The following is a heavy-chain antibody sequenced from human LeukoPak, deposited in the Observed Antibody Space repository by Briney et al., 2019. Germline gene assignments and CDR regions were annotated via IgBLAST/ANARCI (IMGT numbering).Heavy chain of an antibody. D-gene: IGHD1-26*01. Sequence: PSETLSLTRTVSVGSISIYYSSWIPDPPGKGLQGVGYIYYSGSTNYNPSLKSRVTISVDTSKNQFSLNLTSAAAADTAVYYCARAPRGSYRYYFDYWGQGTLVTVS. V-gene: IGHV4-59*01. CDR3: ARAPRGSYRYYFDY. CDR1: VGSISIYY. CDR2: IYYSGST. J-gene: IGHJ4*02.